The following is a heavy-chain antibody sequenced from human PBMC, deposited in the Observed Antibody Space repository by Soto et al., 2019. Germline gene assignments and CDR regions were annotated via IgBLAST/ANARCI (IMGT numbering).Heavy chain of an antibody. J-gene: IGHJ4*01. CDR1: GFSLRTYT. Sequence: GGSLRLSCAASGFSLRTYTMNWVRQAPGKGLEWVSSISISSSDRYYADSVRGRFTISRDNAKNALYLQMNSLRADDTAVYFCVRGMNPLFGGQGTLVTAPQ. CDR3: VRGMNPLF. V-gene: IGHV3-21*06. CDR2: ISISSSDR.